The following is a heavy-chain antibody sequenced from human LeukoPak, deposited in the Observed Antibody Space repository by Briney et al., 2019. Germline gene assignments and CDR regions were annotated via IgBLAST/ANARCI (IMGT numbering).Heavy chain of an antibody. CDR3: ARDLTGYCSSTSCYTMGYFDY. J-gene: IGHJ4*02. CDR2: IYTSGST. D-gene: IGHD2-2*02. V-gene: IGHV4-4*07. Sequence: KTSETLSLTCTVSGGSISTYYWSWIRQPAGKGLEWIGRIYTSGSTNCNPSLKSRVTMSVDTSKNQFSLKLSSVTAADTAVYYCARDLTGYCSSTSCYTMGYFDYWGQGTLVTVSS. CDR1: GGSISTYY.